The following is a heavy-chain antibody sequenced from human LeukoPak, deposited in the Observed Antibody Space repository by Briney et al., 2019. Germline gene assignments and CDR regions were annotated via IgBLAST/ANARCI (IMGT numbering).Heavy chain of an antibody. CDR1: GYTFTSYG. V-gene: IGHV1-18*01. CDR2: ISAYNGNT. D-gene: IGHD2-2*01. CDR3: ARDQCSSTSCYDYYGMDV. Sequence: ASVKVSCKASGYTFTSYGINWVRQAPGQGLEWMGWISAYNGNTNYAQKLQGRVTMTTDTSTSTAYMELRSLRSDDTAVYYCARDQCSSTSCYDYYGMDVWGQGTTVTVSS. J-gene: IGHJ6*02.